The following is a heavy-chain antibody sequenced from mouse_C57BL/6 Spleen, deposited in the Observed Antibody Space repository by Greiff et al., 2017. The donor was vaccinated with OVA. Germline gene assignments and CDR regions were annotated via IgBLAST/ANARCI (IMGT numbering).Heavy chain of an antibody. J-gene: IGHJ4*01. CDR1: GFTFSDYG. V-gene: IGHV5-17*01. Sequence: EVKLVESGGGLVKPGGSLKLSCAASGFTFSDYGMHWVRQAPEKGLEWVAYISSGSSTIYYADTVKGRFTISRDNAKNTLFLQMTSLRSEDTAMYYCARNSNYGYYAMDYWGQGTSVTVSS. D-gene: IGHD2-5*01. CDR2: ISSGSSTI. CDR3: ARNSNYGYYAMDY.